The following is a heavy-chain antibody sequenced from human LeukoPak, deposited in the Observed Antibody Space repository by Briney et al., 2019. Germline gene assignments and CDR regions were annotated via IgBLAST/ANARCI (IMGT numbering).Heavy chain of an antibody. D-gene: IGHD1-1*01. CDR2: IRSEVRGGTT. V-gene: IGHV3-49*04. J-gene: IGHJ4*02. CDR3: SRGLTGSQYYFDF. Sequence: GRSLRLSCITSGFSFGDSTLNWVRQPPGKGLEWVGLIRSEVRGGTTDYAASVKGRFTISRDDSKSIAYLQMNSLITEDTAVYFCSRGLTGSQYYFDFWGQGTLVTVSS. CDR1: GFSFGDST.